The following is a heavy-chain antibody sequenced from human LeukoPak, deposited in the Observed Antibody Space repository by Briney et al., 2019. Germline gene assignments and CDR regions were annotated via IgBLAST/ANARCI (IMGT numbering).Heavy chain of an antibody. CDR3: TTGLSDSGGVDH. CDR1: GFTFRNAW. CDR2: IKHKTDGGTT. D-gene: IGHD1-26*01. V-gene: IGHV3-15*01. J-gene: IGHJ4*02. Sequence: KPGGALRLSSAASGFTFRNAWMNWVRQAPGKGLEWVGRIKHKTDGGTTDYAAPVKGRFTISRDDSKNTLYLQMNSLKTEDTAVYYCTTGLSDSGGVDHWGQGTLVTVSS.